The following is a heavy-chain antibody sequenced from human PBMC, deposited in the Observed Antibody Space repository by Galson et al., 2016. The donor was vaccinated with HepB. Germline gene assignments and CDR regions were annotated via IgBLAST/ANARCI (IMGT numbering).Heavy chain of an antibody. CDR2: IYSGGST. Sequence: SLRLSCAASGFPFSSYSMHWVRQAPGKGLEWVSLIYSGGSTYYADSVKGRFTISRDNSKNTLYLQMNSLRDEDTAVYYCARGGGPAAAVWGQGTLVTVSS. CDR1: GFPFSSYS. D-gene: IGHD6-13*01. J-gene: IGHJ4*02. CDR3: ARGGGPAAAV. V-gene: IGHV3-66*01.